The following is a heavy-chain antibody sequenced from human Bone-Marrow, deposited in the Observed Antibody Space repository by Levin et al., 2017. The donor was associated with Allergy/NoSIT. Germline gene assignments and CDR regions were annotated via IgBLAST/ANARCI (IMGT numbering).Heavy chain of an antibody. CDR2: ISDDGTKE. Sequence: HPGGSLRLSCVASGFPFSGYVMHWVRQAPGKGLEWVALISDDGTKEYYADSVKGRFTVARDNSKNTLYVQMNSLTGEDTAVYYCVRNSGNFVGGVHFDYWGQGTLVTVSS. CDR1: GFPFSGYV. V-gene: IGHV3-30-3*01. CDR3: VRNSGNFVGGVHFDY. J-gene: IGHJ4*02. D-gene: IGHD1-26*01.